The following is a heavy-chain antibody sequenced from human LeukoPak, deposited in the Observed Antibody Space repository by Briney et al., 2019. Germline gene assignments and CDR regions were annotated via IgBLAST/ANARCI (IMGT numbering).Heavy chain of an antibody. CDR2: INPNSGGT. D-gene: IGHD6-13*01. Sequence: ASVKVSCKASGYTFTGYYMHWVRQAPGQGLEWMGWINPNSGGTNYAQKFQGWVTMTRDTSISTAYMELSSLRSEDTAVYYCAGPGIAAAVYDAFDIWGQGTMVTVSS. CDR3: AGPGIAAAVYDAFDI. J-gene: IGHJ3*02. CDR1: GYTFTGYY. V-gene: IGHV1-2*04.